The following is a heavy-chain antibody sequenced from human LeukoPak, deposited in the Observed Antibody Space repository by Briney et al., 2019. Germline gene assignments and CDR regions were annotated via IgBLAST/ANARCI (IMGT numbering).Heavy chain of an antibody. J-gene: IGHJ4*02. CDR2: ISGSGDST. CDR1: GFTFSNYA. V-gene: IGHV3-23*01. Sequence: GGSLRLSCAASGFTFSNYAMRWVRQAPGKGLEWVSSISGSGDSTYYADSVQGRFTISRDNSKNTLYLQMNSLSAEDTAVYYCAKEWGLRGSDILEYWGQGTLVTVSS. CDR3: AKEWGLRGSDILEY. D-gene: IGHD1-26*01.